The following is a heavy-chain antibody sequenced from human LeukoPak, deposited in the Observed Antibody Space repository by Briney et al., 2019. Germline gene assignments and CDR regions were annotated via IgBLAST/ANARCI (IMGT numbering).Heavy chain of an antibody. J-gene: IGHJ5*02. CDR2: INPNSGGT. Sequence: ASVKVSCKASGYTFTGYYMHWVRQAPGQGLEWMGWINPNSGGTNYAQKFQGRVTMTRDTSISTAYMELSRLRSDDTAVYYCARVTAIWFVESPNNWFDPWGQGTLVTVSS. V-gene: IGHV1-2*02. D-gene: IGHD3-10*01. CDR1: GYTFTGYY. CDR3: ARVTAIWFVESPNNWFDP.